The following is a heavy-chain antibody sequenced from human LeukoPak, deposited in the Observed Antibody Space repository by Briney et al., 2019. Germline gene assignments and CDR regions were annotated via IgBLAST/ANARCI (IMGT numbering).Heavy chain of an antibody. CDR3: AKAGSITMVRGVPPTH. V-gene: IGHV3-30*18. Sequence: GRSLRLSCAASGFTFSSYGMHWVRQAPGKGLEWVAAISYDGSNKYYADSVKGRFTISRDNSKNTLYLQMNSLRAEDTAVYYCAKAGSITMVRGVPPTHWGQGTLVTVSS. D-gene: IGHD3-10*01. CDR1: GFTFSSYG. CDR2: ISYDGSNK. J-gene: IGHJ4*02.